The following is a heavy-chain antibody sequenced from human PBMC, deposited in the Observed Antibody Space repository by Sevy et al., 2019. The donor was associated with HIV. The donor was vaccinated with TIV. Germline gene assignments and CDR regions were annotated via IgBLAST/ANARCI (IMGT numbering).Heavy chain of an antibody. J-gene: IGHJ6*03. CDR2: ISGSGGST. CDR3: AKFGLLRFCPPAPGLMDV. D-gene: IGHD3-3*01. Sequence: GGSLRLSCAASGFTFSSYAMSWVRQAPGKGLEWVSAISGSGGSTYYADSVKGRFTISRDNSKNTLYLQMNSLRAEDTAVYYCAKFGLLRFCPPAPGLMDVWGKGTTVTVSS. V-gene: IGHV3-23*01. CDR1: GFTFSSYA.